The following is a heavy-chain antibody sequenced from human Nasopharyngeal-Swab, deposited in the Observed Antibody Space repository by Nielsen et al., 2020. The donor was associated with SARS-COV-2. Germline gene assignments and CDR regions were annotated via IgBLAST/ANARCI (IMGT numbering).Heavy chain of an antibody. D-gene: IGHD3-9*01. Sequence: SETLSLTCAVYGGSFSGYYWSWIRQPPGKGLEWIGEINHSGSTNYNPSLKSRVTISVDTSKNQFSLKLGSVTAADTAVYYCARGPRILTGYRRGWFDPWGQGTLVTVSS. J-gene: IGHJ5*02. V-gene: IGHV4-34*01. CDR3: ARGPRILTGYRRGWFDP. CDR2: INHSGST. CDR1: GGSFSGYY.